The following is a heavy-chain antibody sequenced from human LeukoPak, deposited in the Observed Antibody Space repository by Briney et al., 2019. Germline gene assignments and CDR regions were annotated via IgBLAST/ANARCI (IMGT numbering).Heavy chain of an antibody. J-gene: IGHJ3*02. Sequence: GGSLRFSCAASGFTFSSYWMHWVRQAPGKGLVWVSRINSDGSTTSYADSVKGRFTISRDNGKNTLYLQMNSLRAEDTAVYYCVRGVGDFWREGAFDIWGQGTMVTVSS. CDR2: INSDGSTT. CDR3: VRGVGDFWREGAFDI. CDR1: GFTFSSYW. V-gene: IGHV3-74*01. D-gene: IGHD3-3*01.